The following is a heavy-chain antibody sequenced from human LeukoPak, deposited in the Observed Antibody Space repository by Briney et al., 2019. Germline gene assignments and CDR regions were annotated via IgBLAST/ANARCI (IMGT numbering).Heavy chain of an antibody. CDR2: INHSGST. CDR3: ARSIAAAGRPFDY. J-gene: IGHJ4*02. CDR1: GGSFSGYY. D-gene: IGHD6-13*01. V-gene: IGHV4-34*01. Sequence: SETLSLTCAVYGGSFSGYYWSWIRQPPGKGLEWIGEINHSGSTNYNPSLKSRVTISVDTSKNQFSLKLSSVTAADTAVYYCARSIAAAGRPFDYWGQGTLVTVSS.